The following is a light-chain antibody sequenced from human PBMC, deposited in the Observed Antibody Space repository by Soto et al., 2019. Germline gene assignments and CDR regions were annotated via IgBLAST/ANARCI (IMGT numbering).Light chain of an antibody. J-gene: IGKJ5*01. CDR2: AAS. CDR1: QSVSSY. V-gene: IGKV3-11*01. CDR3: QQRSNWPPFT. Sequence: EIVLTQSPATLSLSPGERATLSCRASQSVSSYLAWYQQKPGQAPRLLIYAASNRATGIPARFSGSGSGTDFTLTISSLEPEDFAVYYCQQRSNWPPFTFVQGTRLEIK.